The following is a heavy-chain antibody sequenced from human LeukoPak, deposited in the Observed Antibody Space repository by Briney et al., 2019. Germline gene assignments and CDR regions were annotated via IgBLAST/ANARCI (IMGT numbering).Heavy chain of an antibody. Sequence: RSGGSLRLSCAASGFTFDDYGMSWVRQAPGKGLEWVSGINWNGGSTGYADSVRGRFTISRDNAKNSLYLQMNSLRAEDTALYYCARPSYDSSDYEYFQHWGQGTLVTVSS. CDR1: GFTFDDYG. V-gene: IGHV3-20*04. CDR3: ARPSYDSSDYEYFQH. CDR2: INWNGGST. J-gene: IGHJ1*01. D-gene: IGHD3-22*01.